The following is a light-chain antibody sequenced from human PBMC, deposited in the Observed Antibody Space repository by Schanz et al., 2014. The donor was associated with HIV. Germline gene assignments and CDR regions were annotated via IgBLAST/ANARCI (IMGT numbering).Light chain of an antibody. V-gene: IGKV3-20*01. Sequence: IVLTQSPDTLSLSPGDRVTLSCRASQSVSRKEIVWYQQKPGQPPRLLIYGASTRATGIPDRFTGSGSGTDFTLTISRLEPEDYAVYFCQQYGSPPWTFGQGTKVEVK. CDR3: QQYGSPPWT. J-gene: IGKJ1*01. CDR2: GAS. CDR1: QSVSRKE.